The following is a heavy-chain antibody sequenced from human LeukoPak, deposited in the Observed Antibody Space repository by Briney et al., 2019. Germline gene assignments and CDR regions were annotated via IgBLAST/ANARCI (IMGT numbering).Heavy chain of an antibody. CDR3: ARDKNDSSGYYYGY. V-gene: IGHV3-48*01. CDR1: GFNVSSYS. J-gene: IGHJ4*02. D-gene: IGHD3-22*01. CDR2: ISISSTTI. Sequence: GGSLRLYCAASGFNVSSYSMNWLRQAPGKGLEWVSYISISSTTIYYADPGKGRFTISRDNAKHSLYLQMNSLGAEDTAVYYCARDKNDSSGYYYGYWGQGTLVTVSS.